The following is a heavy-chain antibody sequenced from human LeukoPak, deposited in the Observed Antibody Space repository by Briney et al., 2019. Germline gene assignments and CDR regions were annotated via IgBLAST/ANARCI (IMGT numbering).Heavy chain of an antibody. D-gene: IGHD2-21*01. CDR3: ASNRAYCGGDCYWWGN. J-gene: IGHJ4*02. CDR1: GGSISSSSYY. Sequence: SETLSLTCTVSGGSISSSSYYWGWIRQPPGKGLEWIGSIYYSGSTYYNPSLKSRVTISVDTSRNQFSLKLSSVTAADTAVYYCASNRAYCGGDCYWWGNWGQGTLVTVSS. V-gene: IGHV4-39*01. CDR2: IYYSGST.